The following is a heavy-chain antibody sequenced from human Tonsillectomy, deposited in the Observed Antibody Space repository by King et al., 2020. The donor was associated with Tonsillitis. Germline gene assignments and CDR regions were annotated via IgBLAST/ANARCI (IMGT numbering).Heavy chain of an antibody. CDR3: ARAPNLGYCSSTSCYNYYYYMDV. V-gene: IGHV4-59*01. CDR1: GISISNNY. D-gene: IGHD2-2*01. J-gene: IGHJ6*03. Sequence: QLQESGPGLVKPCETLSLTCSVTGISISNNYWSFIRQPPGNELEWFVYSHYIGITNHKHSLKSRCTITVDTSKTQFSLKLCSVTAADTAAYYCARAPNLGYCSSTSCYNYYYYMDVWGKGTTVTVSS. CDR2: SHYIGIT.